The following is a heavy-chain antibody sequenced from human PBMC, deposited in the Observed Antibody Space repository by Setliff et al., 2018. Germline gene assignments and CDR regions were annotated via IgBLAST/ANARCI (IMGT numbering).Heavy chain of an antibody. CDR3: ARHREASFDS. CDR2: VHYSGST. CDR1: GGFFTGFY. J-gene: IGHJ4*02. Sequence: SETLTLTCSVSGGFFTGFYWSWLRQSPGKGPEWIGYVHYSGSTLYTPSLKSRVTISLDTSKNQINLSLSSLTAADTAVYYCARHREASFDSWGQGVLVTSPQ. V-gene: IGHV4-59*01.